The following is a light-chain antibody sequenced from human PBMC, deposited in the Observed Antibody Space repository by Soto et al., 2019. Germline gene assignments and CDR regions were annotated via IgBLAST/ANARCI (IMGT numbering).Light chain of an antibody. CDR3: QQYGSSGT. CDR1: QSVSNNY. V-gene: IGKV3-20*01. J-gene: IGKJ1*01. CDR2: GAS. Sequence: EIVFTQSPCALSLSPGERATLSCRASQSVSNNYLAWYQQKPGQAPRLLIYGASNRATGIPDRFSGSGSGTDFTLTISRLEPEDFAVYYSQQYGSSGTFGQGTKVDIK.